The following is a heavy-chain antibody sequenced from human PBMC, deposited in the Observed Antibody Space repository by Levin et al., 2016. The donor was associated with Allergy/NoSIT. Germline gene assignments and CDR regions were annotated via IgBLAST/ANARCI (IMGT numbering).Heavy chain of an antibody. CDR2: INPSGGST. J-gene: IGHJ6*02. CDR3: ARALGYYYGMDV. V-gene: IGHV1-46*03. Sequence: WVRQAPGQGLEWMGIINPSGGSTSYAQKFQGRVTMTRDTSTSTVYMELSSLRSEDTAVYYCARALGYYYGMDVWGQGTTVTVSS.